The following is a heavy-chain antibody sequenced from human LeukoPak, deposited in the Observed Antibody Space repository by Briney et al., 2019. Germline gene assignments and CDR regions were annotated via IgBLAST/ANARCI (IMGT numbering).Heavy chain of an antibody. CDR3: ASNLHDYGDYEAPAQFDY. CDR1: GFTFSSYW. CDR2: IKQGGSEK. V-gene: IGHV3-7*03. D-gene: IGHD4-17*01. J-gene: IGHJ4*02. Sequence: GGSLRLSCAASGFTFSSYWMSWVRQAPGKGLEWVANIKQGGSEKYYVDSVKGRFTISRDNAKNSLYLQMNSLRAEDTAVYYCASNLHDYGDYEAPAQFDYWGQGTLVTVSS.